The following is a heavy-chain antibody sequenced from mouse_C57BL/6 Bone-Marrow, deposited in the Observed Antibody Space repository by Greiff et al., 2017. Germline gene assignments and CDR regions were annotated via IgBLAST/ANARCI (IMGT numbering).Heavy chain of an antibody. J-gene: IGHJ3*01. CDR3: TTFQLKPWFAY. D-gene: IGHD3-2*02. Sequence: VQLKQSGAELVRPGASVKLSCTASGFNIKDDYMHWVKQRPEQGLEWIGWIDPENGDTEYASKFQGKATITADTASTTAYLQLRSLTSEDTAVYYCTTFQLKPWFAYWGQGTLVTVSA. CDR2: IDPENGDT. V-gene: IGHV14-4*01. CDR1: GFNIKDDY.